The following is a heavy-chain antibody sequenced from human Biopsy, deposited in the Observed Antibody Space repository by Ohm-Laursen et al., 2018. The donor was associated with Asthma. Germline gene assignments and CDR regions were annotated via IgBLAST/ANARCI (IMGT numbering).Heavy chain of an antibody. V-gene: IGHV2-5*02. CDR1: GFSLRDARMG. CDR2: IYWDDDK. J-gene: IGHJ4*02. Sequence: PTQTLTLTSAVSGFSLRDARMGVGWIRQPPGKALEWLGNIYWDDDKRYSPSLQSRLTITRDTPKDQVVLTMTNMGPVDTGTYYCVHTFVGLKAFDFWGQGTLVTVSS. D-gene: IGHD3-3*02. CDR3: VHTFVGLKAFDF.